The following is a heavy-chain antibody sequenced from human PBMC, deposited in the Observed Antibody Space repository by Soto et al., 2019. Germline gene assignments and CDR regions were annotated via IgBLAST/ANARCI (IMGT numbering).Heavy chain of an antibody. CDR3: AGSNWGSYRHEDL. V-gene: IGHV4-59*01. CDR2: IYHTGTT. J-gene: IGHJ5*02. D-gene: IGHD3-16*02. Sequence: SETLSLTCTVSGGSINNYYWSWIRQPPGKGLEWIGYIYHTGTTNYNASLQSRITISVDTSKNQFSLNLRSVTAADTAVYYCAGSNWGSYRHEDLWGQGTQVTVSS. CDR1: GGSINNYY.